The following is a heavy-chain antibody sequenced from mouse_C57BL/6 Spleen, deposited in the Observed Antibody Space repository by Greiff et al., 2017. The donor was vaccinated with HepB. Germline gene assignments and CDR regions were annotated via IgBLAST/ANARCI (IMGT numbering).Heavy chain of an antibody. Sequence: QVQLKESGPELVKPGASVKISCKASGYAFSSSWMNWVKQRPGKGLEWIGRIYPGDGDTNYNGKFKGKATLTADKSSSTAYMQLSSLTSEDSAVYFCARYYGSSLYYAMAYWGQGTSVTVSS. CDR3: ARYYGSSLYYAMAY. CDR2: IYPGDGDT. V-gene: IGHV1-82*01. D-gene: IGHD1-1*01. J-gene: IGHJ4*01. CDR1: GYAFSSSW.